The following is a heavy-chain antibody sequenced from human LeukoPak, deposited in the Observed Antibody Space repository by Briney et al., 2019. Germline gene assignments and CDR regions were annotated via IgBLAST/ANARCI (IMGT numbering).Heavy chain of an antibody. V-gene: IGHV1-46*01. J-gene: IGHJ6*02. CDR3: AREGYRGDGRYYYYGMDV. D-gene: IGHD2-21*02. CDR2: INPSGGST. CDR1: GYTFTSYY. Sequence: ASVKVSCKASGYTFTSYYMHWVRQAPGQGLEWMGIINPSGGSTSYAQKFQGRVTMTRDTSTSTVYMELSSLRSEDTAVYYCAREGYRGDGRYYYYGMDVWGQGTTVTVSS.